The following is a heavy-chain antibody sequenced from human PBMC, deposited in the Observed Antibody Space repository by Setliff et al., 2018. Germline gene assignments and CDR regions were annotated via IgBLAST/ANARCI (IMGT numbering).Heavy chain of an antibody. CDR2: IIPIFGTA. D-gene: IGHD3-22*01. CDR1: GGTFSSYA. V-gene: IGHV1-69*13. J-gene: IGHJ3*02. CDR3: ARDGDNYYDSSGYYLNHAFDI. Sequence: SVKVSCKASGGTFSSYAVSWVRQAPGQGLEWMGGIIPIFGTANYAQKFQGRVTITADESTSTAYMELSSLRSEDTAVYYCARDGDNYYDSSGYYLNHAFDIWGQGTMVTVSS.